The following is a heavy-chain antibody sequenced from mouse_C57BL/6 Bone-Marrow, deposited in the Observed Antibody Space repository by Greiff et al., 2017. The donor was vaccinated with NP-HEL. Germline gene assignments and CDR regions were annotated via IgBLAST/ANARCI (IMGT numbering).Heavy chain of an antibody. CDR1: GYTFTDYN. Sequence: VHVKQSGPELVKPGASVKIPCKASGYTFTDYNMDWVKQSHGKSLEWIGDINPNNGGTIYNQKFKGKATLTVDKSSSTAYMELRSLTSEDTAVYYCARAPYYYGSSWWYFDVWGTGTTVTVSS. J-gene: IGHJ1*03. V-gene: IGHV1-18*01. CDR2: INPNNGGT. CDR3: ARAPYYYGSSWWYFDV. D-gene: IGHD1-1*01.